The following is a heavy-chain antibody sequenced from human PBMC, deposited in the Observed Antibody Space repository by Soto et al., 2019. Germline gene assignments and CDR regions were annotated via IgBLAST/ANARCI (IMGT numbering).Heavy chain of an antibody. CDR1: GYTFTSYG. J-gene: IGHJ5*02. V-gene: IGHV1-8*02. Sequence: ASVKVSCKASGYTFTSYGISWVRQATGQGLEWMGWMNPNSGNTGYAQKFQGRVTMTRNTSISTAYMELSSLRSEDTAVYYCARAEYSSSGSNRWFDPWGQGTLVTVSS. D-gene: IGHD6-6*01. CDR3: ARAEYSSSGSNRWFDP. CDR2: MNPNSGNT.